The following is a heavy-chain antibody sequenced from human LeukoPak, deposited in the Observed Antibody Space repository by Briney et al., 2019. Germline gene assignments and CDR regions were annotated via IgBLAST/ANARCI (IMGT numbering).Heavy chain of an antibody. J-gene: IGHJ5*02. V-gene: IGHV1-8*01. D-gene: IGHD3-10*01. Sequence: ASVKVSCKASGYTFTSYDINWVRQATGQGLEWMGWVNPNSGNTGYAQKFQGRVTMTRDTSISTAYMELSSLRSEDTAVYYCARSRFGELAWFDPWGQGTLVTVSS. CDR1: GYTFTSYD. CDR2: VNPNSGNT. CDR3: ARSRFGELAWFDP.